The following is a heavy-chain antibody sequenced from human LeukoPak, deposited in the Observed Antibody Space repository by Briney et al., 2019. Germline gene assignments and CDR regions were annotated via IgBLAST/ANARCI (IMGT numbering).Heavy chain of an antibody. J-gene: IGHJ4*02. Sequence: GRSLRLSCTASGFTFGDYAMSWVRQAPGKGLEWVSFIRSRAYGGTTEYAASVKGRFTISRDDSKSIAYLQMNSLKTEDTAVYYCTRGDGYNWGLDYWGQGTLVTVSS. D-gene: IGHD5-24*01. CDR3: TRGDGYNWGLDY. CDR1: GFTFGDYA. CDR2: IRSRAYGGTT. V-gene: IGHV3-49*04.